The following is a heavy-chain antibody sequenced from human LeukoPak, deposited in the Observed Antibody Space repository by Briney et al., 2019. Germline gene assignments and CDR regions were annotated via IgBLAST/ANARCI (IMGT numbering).Heavy chain of an antibody. CDR3: ARATSRPYVWGSYRYNWFDP. CDR1: GGSISSGGYY. CDR2: IYHSGST. D-gene: IGHD3-16*02. J-gene: IGHJ5*02. Sequence: PSETLSLTCTVSGGSISSGGYYWSWIRQPPGKGLEWIGYIYHSGSTYYNPSLKSRVTISVDTSKNQFSLKLSSVTAADTAVYYCARATSRPYVWGSYRYNWFDPWGQGTLVTVSS. V-gene: IGHV4-30-2*01.